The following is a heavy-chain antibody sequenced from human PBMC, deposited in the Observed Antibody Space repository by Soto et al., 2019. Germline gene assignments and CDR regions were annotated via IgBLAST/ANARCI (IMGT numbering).Heavy chain of an antibody. D-gene: IGHD5-18*01. CDR3: VKERSGHRYADS. Sequence: EVQLLESGGGLVQPGGSLRLSCVASGFIFSNYAISWLRQGPGKGLEWVSAISGSGGSTYYADSVKGRFTISRDNSKNTLYLQMNSLRVEDSAVYSCVKERSGHRYADSWGPGTLVTVSS. V-gene: IGHV3-23*01. J-gene: IGHJ4*02. CDR1: GFIFSNYA. CDR2: ISGSGGST.